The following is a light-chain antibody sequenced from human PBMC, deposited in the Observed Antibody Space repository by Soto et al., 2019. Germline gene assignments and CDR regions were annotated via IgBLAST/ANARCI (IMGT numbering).Light chain of an antibody. CDR1: QSLLHSIGYNY. Sequence: DIVMTQSPLSLPVTPGEPASISCRSSQSLLHSIGYNYLDWYLQKPGQSPQLLIYLGSSRASGVPDRFSGGGSGTDCTLKISRVEAEVGSYYCMQALQTPPTFGQGTKVEI. V-gene: IGKV2-28*01. J-gene: IGKJ1*01. CDR3: MQALQTPPT. CDR2: LGS.